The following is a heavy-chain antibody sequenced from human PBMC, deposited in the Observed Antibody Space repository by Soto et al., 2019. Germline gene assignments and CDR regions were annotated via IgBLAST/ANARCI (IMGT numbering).Heavy chain of an antibody. CDR2: INKDGNST. CDR3: ARDDGFDP. D-gene: IGHD4-17*01. CDR1: GFNFKNYI. J-gene: IGHJ5*02. V-gene: IGHV3-74*01. Sequence: GGSLRLSCAASGFNFKNYIMHWLRQVPGQGLVWVACINKDGNSTTYAEFAKGRFSISRDNAKETLYLQMSSLRAEDTAIYYSARDDGFDPWGQGTLVTVSS.